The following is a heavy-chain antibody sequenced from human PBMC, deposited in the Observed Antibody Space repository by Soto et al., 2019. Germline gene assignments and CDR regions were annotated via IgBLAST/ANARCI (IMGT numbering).Heavy chain of an antibody. Sequence: QGELVESGGGVVQPGKSLRLSCAASGYSFGRFAMNWVRQAPGKGLEWVAVLSYDGSTKYYVDSVKGRFTISRDNSRNTLYLQMDSLGVEDTAVYYCARGQTSTVITSTHFDPWGQGTLVTVSS. J-gene: IGHJ5*02. V-gene: IGHV3-30*04. CDR3: ARGQTSTVITSTHFDP. D-gene: IGHD4-17*01. CDR2: LSYDGSTK. CDR1: GYSFGRFA.